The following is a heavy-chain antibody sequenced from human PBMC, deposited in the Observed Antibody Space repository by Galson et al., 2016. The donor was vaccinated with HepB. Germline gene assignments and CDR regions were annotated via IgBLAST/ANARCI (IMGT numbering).Heavy chain of an antibody. J-gene: IGHJ4*02. D-gene: IGHD5-24*01. Sequence: SVKVSCKASGYSFTSFGIGWMRRAPGQGLEWMGWINPYNGNTNYVLKFQGRVTMTTDTSTTTAYLQWSSLKASDTAMYYCARHLRDDYNRRLDYWGQGTLVTVSS. CDR1: GYSFTSFG. V-gene: IGHV1-18*01. CDR2: INPYNGNT. CDR3: ARHLRDDYNRRLDY.